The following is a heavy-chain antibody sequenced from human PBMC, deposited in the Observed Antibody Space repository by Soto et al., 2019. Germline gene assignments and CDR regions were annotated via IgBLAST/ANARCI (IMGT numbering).Heavy chain of an antibody. Sequence: PSETLSLTCAVYGGSFSGYYWSWIRQPPGKGLEWIGEINHSGSTNYNPSLKSRATISVDTSKNQFSLKLSSVTAADTAVYYCARDKSSSWNRGWFDPWGRGTLVTVSS. J-gene: IGHJ5*02. CDR1: GGSFSGYY. D-gene: IGHD6-13*01. CDR2: INHSGST. CDR3: ARDKSSSWNRGWFDP. V-gene: IGHV4-34*01.